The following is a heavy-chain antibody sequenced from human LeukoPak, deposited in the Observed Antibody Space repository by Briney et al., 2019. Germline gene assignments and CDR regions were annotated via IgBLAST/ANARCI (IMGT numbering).Heavy chain of an antibody. V-gene: IGHV1-18*01. D-gene: IGHD4-17*01. Sequence: ASVKVSCKTSGYDFTTHGIGWVRQAPGQGLEWMGWISAYNGNTNYAQRLQGRVTMTTDTSTSTAYMELRSLRSDDTAVYYCARDRDYGDYNTQDLFVYWGQGTLVTVSS. J-gene: IGHJ4*02. CDR2: ISAYNGNT. CDR1: GYDFTTHG. CDR3: ARDRDYGDYNTQDLFVY.